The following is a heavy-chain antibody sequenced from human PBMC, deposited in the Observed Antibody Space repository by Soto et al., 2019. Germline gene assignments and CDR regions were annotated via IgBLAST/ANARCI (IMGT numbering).Heavy chain of an antibody. CDR3: ARDPNYDYIWGSYRYADSPGFDY. Sequence: ASVKVSCKASGYTFTSYGISWVRQAPGQGLEGMGWISAYNGNTNYAQKLQGRVTMTTDTSTSTAYMELRSLRSDDTAVYYCARDPNYDYIWGSYRYADSPGFDYWGQGTLVTVSS. CDR2: ISAYNGNT. J-gene: IGHJ4*02. D-gene: IGHD3-16*02. V-gene: IGHV1-18*01. CDR1: GYTFTSYG.